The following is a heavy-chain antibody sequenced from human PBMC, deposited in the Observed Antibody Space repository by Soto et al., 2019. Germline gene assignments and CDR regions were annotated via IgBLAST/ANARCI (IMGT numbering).Heavy chain of an antibody. D-gene: IGHD6-13*01. Sequence: EVQLVESGGGLVQPGRSLRLSCAASGFTFDDYAMHWVRQAPGKGLEWVSGISWNSGSIGYADSVKGRFTISRDNAKNSLYLQMNSLRAEDTALYYCAKGGVIAAAGTDYYGMDVWGQGTTVTVSS. CDR2: ISWNSGSI. CDR3: AKGGVIAAAGTDYYGMDV. V-gene: IGHV3-9*01. CDR1: GFTFDDYA. J-gene: IGHJ6*02.